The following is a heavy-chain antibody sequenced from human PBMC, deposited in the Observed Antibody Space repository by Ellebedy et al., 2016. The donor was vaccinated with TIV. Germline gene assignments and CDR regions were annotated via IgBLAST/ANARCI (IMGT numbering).Heavy chain of an antibody. CDR3: AKDNGYFSGDMDV. CDR1: GVTVSGNY. D-gene: IGHD2-8*01. J-gene: IGHJ6*02. V-gene: IGHV3-53*05. CDR2: IYSGGST. Sequence: GESLKISXAGSGVTVSGNYMSWVRQAPGKGLEWVSVIYSGGSTYYADSVKGRFTISRDNSKNTLYLQMNSLRAEDTAVYYCAKDNGYFSGDMDVWGQGTTVTVSS.